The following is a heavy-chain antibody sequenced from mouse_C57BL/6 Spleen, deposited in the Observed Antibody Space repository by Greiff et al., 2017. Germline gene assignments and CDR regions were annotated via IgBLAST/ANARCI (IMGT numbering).Heavy chain of an antibody. J-gene: IGHJ2*01. D-gene: IGHD1-1*01. V-gene: IGHV1-50*01. CDR3: ARESITAPLLDY. Sequence: VQLQQPGAELVKPGASVKLSCKASGYTFTSYWMQWVKQRPGQGLEWIGEIDPSDSYTNYNQKFKGKATLTVDTSSSTAYMQLSSLTSEDSAVFYCARESITAPLLDYWGQGTTLTVSS. CDR2: IDPSDSYT. CDR1: GYTFTSYW.